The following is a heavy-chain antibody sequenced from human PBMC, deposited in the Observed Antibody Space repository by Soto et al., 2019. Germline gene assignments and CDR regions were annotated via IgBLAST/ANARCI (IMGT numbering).Heavy chain of an antibody. D-gene: IGHD6-19*01. CDR2: IYYSGST. CDR3: ARGPGSGWYDY. J-gene: IGHJ4*02. CDR1: GGSISRGGYY. Sequence: SETLSLSCTVSGGSISRGGYYWSWIRQHPGKGLEWIGYIYYSGSTYYNPSLKSRVTISVDTSKNQFSLKLSSVTAADTAVYYCARGPGSGWYDYWGQGPLGTVSS. V-gene: IGHV4-31*03.